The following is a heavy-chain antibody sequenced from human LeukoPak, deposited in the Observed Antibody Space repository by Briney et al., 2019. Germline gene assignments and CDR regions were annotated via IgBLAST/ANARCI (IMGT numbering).Heavy chain of an antibody. Sequence: GGSLRLSCAASGFTFNTYWIHWVRQVPGKGLVWVSRINGDGSSTAYADSVKGRFTISRDNAKNTLYLQMNSLRAEDTAVYYCAREKGASNYDSWGQGTLVTVSS. D-gene: IGHD4-11*01. CDR3: AREKGASNYDS. CDR1: GFTFNTYW. J-gene: IGHJ5*01. V-gene: IGHV3-74*03. CDR2: INGDGSST.